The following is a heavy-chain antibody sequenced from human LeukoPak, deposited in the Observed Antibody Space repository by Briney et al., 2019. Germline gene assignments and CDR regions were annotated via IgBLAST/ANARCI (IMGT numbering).Heavy chain of an antibody. V-gene: IGHV4-34*01. Sequence: PSETLSLTCAVYGGPFSGYYWSWIRQPPGKGLEWIGEINHSGSTNYNPSLKSRVTISVDTSKNQFSLKLSSVTAADTAVYYCARGLRVTAGAFDIWGQGTMVTVSS. J-gene: IGHJ3*02. CDR3: ARGLRVTAGAFDI. CDR1: GGPFSGYY. D-gene: IGHD2-21*02. CDR2: INHSGST.